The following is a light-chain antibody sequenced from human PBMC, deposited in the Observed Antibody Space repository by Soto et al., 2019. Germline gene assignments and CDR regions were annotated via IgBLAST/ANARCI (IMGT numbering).Light chain of an antibody. CDR2: GNS. Sequence: QSVLTQPPSVSGAPGQRVTISCTGSGSNIGAGYDVHWYQQLPGTAPKLLIFGNSNRPSGVPDRFSGSKSDTSASLAITGLQAEDEADYYCQSYDRSRSGSYVFGSGTKVTVL. V-gene: IGLV1-40*01. J-gene: IGLJ1*01. CDR3: QSYDRSRSGSYV. CDR1: GSNIGAGYD.